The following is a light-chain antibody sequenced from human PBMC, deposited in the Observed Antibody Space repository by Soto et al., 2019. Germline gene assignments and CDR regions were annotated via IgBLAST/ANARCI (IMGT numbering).Light chain of an antibody. Sequence: EIVMTESHATLSVSPGARDTLSRRASQSVSSNLAWYQQKPGQAPRLLIYGASTRATGIPARFSGSGSGTEFTLTISSLQSEDLAVYYCQKHNNWPPITVGNGKRLAIK. J-gene: IGKJ5*01. CDR2: GAS. CDR3: QKHNNWPPIT. CDR1: QSVSSN. V-gene: IGKV3-15*01.